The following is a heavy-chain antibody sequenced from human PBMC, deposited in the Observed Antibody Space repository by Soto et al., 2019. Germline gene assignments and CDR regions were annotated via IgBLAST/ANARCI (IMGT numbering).Heavy chain of an antibody. D-gene: IGHD5-18*01. CDR3: AKVNGYSYGYVFDY. J-gene: IGHJ4*02. CDR1: GFTFISYA. CDR2: ISGNGDRT. Sequence: GGSLRLSCAASGFTFISYAMAWVRQAPGKGLEWVSGISGNGDRTYYADSLKGRLTISRDNSKNTLYLQMNSLRAEDTAVYYCAKVNGYSYGYVFDYWGQGTLVTVSS. V-gene: IGHV3-23*01.